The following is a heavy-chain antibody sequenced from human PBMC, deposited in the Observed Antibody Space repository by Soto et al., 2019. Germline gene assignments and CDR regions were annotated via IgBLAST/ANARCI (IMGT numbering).Heavy chain of an antibody. CDR3: ARDQDGYNWFDP. Sequence: QVQLVQSGAEVKKPGASVKVSCKASGYTFTSYAMHWVRQAPGQRLEWMGWINAGNGNTKYSQKFQGRVTITRDTSASTAYMELSSLRSEDTAVYYCARDQDGYNWFDPWGQGTLVTVSS. J-gene: IGHJ5*02. CDR2: INAGNGNT. V-gene: IGHV1-3*01. D-gene: IGHD5-12*01. CDR1: GYTFTSYA.